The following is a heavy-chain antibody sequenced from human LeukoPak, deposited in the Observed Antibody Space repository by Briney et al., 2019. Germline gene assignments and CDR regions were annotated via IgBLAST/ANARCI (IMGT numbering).Heavy chain of an antibody. Sequence: KPSETLSLTCAVYGGSFNSYYWSWIRQPPGKGLEWIGEIVHSGTTNYSPSLKSRVTISVDTSKNQFSLKLSSVAAADTAVYYCARISSGYAVDYWGQGTLVTVSS. D-gene: IGHD3-22*01. CDR2: IVHSGTT. V-gene: IGHV4-34*12. J-gene: IGHJ4*02. CDR1: GGSFNSYY. CDR3: ARISSGYAVDY.